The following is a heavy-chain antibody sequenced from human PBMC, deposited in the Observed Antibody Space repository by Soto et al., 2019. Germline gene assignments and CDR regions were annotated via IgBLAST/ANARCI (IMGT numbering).Heavy chain of an antibody. Sequence: SVKVSCKASGGTFSSYAISWVRQAPGQGLEWMGGIIPIFGTANYAQKFQGRVTITADESTSTAYMELSSLRSEDTAVYYCARGSTSMTTVTSANYYYYGMDVWGQGTTVTV. J-gene: IGHJ6*02. CDR1: GGTFSSYA. CDR3: ARGSTSMTTVTSANYYYYGMDV. CDR2: IIPIFGTA. D-gene: IGHD4-17*01. V-gene: IGHV1-69*13.